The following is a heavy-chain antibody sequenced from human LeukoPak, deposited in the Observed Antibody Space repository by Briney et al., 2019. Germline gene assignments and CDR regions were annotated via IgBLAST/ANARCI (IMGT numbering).Heavy chain of an antibody. J-gene: IGHJ5*02. Sequence: SETLSLTCSIYNGSVNSNSDYWGWIRQPPGKGLEWIGNIYYSGKVYYNWSLKSRVTMSVDTSKNQFSLTLRSVTAADTAVYYCARGRRLGWFDPWGQGTLVTVSS. CDR3: ARGRRLGWFDP. CDR1: NGSVNSNSDY. CDR2: IYYSGKV. V-gene: IGHV4-39*07. D-gene: IGHD3-9*01.